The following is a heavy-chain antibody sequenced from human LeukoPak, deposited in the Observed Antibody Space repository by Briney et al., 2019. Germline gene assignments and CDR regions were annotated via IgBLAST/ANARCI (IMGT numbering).Heavy chain of an antibody. CDR1: GYTFISYG. J-gene: IGHJ4*02. D-gene: IGHD5-12*01. V-gene: IGHV1-18*01. Sequence: ASVTVSCKASGYTFISYGITWVRQAPGQGLEWMGWISDHQGNTKYAQNFQGRVTMTTDTSTSKAYMALKSQRSDDQASYLFVRSDLGTITAGPFEYWGQGTLVVVSS. CDR3: VRSDLGTITAGPFEY. CDR2: ISDHQGNT.